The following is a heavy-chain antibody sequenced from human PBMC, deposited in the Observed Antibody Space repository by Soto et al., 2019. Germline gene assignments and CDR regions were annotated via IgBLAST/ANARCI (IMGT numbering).Heavy chain of an antibody. Sequence: GESLKISCKVSGYSFTNYWIGWVRQMPGKGLEWMGIIYPGDSDTRYSPSFQGQVTISADKSISTAYLQWSSLKASDTAMYYCARRLAKGWTAFDLWCQGTMVTVS. CDR2: IYPGDSDT. V-gene: IGHV5-51*01. CDR3: ARRLAKGWTAFDL. CDR1: GYSFTNYW. J-gene: IGHJ3*01. D-gene: IGHD6-19*01.